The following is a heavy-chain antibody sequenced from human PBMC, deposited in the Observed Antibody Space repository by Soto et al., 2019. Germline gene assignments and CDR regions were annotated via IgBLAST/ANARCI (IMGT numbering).Heavy chain of an antibody. Sequence: RRLSCAASGFTFSSYSMNWVRQAPGKGLEWVSSISSSSSYIYYADSVKGRFTISRDNAKNSLYLQMNSLRAEDTAVYYCARDPYYDFWSVQGPPTSRYGMDVWGQGTTVTVSS. CDR3: ARDPYYDFWSVQGPPTSRYGMDV. V-gene: IGHV3-21*01. CDR1: GFTFSSYS. J-gene: IGHJ6*02. CDR2: ISSSSSYI. D-gene: IGHD3-3*01.